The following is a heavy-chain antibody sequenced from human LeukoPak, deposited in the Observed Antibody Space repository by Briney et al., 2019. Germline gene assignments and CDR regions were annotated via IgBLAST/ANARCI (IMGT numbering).Heavy chain of an antibody. D-gene: IGHD3/OR15-3a*01. J-gene: IGHJ5*02. CDR1: GFTFSSYW. CDR3: ARDRTFDP. V-gene: IGHV3-66*01. Sequence: GGSLRLSCAASGFTFSSYWMHWVRQAPGKGLEWVSVIYSGGSTYYADSVTGRFSISRDNSKNTLYLQMNSLRAEDTAVYYCARDRTFDPWGQGTLVTVSS. CDR2: IYSGGST.